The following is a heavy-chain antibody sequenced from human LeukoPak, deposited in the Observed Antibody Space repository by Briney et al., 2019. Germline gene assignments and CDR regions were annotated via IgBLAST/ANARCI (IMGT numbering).Heavy chain of an antibody. V-gene: IGHV4-59*01. CDR1: GGSISSYY. Sequence: SETLSLTCTVSGGSISSYYWSWIRQPPGKGLEWIGYIYYSGSTNYNPSLKSRVTISVETSKNEFSLKLRSVTAADTAVYYCARVMGRLVRTWYFDLWGRGTLVTVSS. J-gene: IGHJ2*01. CDR3: ARVMGRLVRTWYFDL. CDR2: IYYSGST. D-gene: IGHD3-9*01.